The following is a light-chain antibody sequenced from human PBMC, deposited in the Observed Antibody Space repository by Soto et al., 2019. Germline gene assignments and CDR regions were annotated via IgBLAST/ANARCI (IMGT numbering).Light chain of an antibody. Sequence: DIQMTQSPSPLSATVGDRVTVTCRANQSISTRLAWYQQEPGKAPKLLIYKASHLDSGVPSRFSGSGSGTEFTLTISSLQPDDFATYYCQQYNSYSRTFGQGTKVEIK. J-gene: IGKJ1*01. CDR2: KAS. CDR3: QQYNSYSRT. CDR1: QSISTR. V-gene: IGKV1-5*03.